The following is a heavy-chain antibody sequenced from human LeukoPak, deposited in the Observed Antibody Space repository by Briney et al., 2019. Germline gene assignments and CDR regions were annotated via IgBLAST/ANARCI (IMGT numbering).Heavy chain of an antibody. CDR1: GGSFSGYY. V-gene: IGHV4-39*01. D-gene: IGHD3-10*01. Sequence: SETLSLTCAVYGGSFSGYYWGWIRQPPGKGLEWIGSIYYSGSTYYNPSLKSRVTISVDTSKNQFSLKLSSVTAADTAVYYCAGSITMVRGVSSPPDYWGQGTLVTVSS. CDR3: AGSITMVRGVSSPPDY. CDR2: IYYSGST. J-gene: IGHJ4*02.